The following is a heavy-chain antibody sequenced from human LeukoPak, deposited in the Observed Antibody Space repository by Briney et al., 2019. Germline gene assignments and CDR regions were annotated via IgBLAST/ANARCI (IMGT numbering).Heavy chain of an antibody. V-gene: IGHV4-34*01. D-gene: IGHD4-23*01. CDR2: INHSGST. CDR3: ARGGNSFFDY. J-gene: IGHJ4*02. CDR1: GGSFSGYY. Sequence: PSETLSLTCAVCGGSFSGYYWSWIRQPPGKGLEWIGEINHSGSTNYNPSLKSRVTISVDTSKNQFSLKLGSVTAADTAVYYCARGGNSFFDYWGQGTLVTVSS.